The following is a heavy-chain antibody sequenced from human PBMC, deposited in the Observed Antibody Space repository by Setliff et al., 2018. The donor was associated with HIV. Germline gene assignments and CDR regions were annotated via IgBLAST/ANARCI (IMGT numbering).Heavy chain of an antibody. J-gene: IGHJ6*03. V-gene: IGHV4-59*12. D-gene: IGHD6-13*01. Sequence: PSETLSLTCTVSGVSISDYYWSWIRQPPGKGLEWIGYIYFSGSTNYNPSLKSRVTMSLDTSKSQFSLKLSSVTAADTAVYYCARGARLLAGYSDRWDYYYMGVWGKGTTVTVSS. CDR1: GVSISDYY. CDR2: IYFSGST. CDR3: ARGARLLAGYSDRWDYYYMGV.